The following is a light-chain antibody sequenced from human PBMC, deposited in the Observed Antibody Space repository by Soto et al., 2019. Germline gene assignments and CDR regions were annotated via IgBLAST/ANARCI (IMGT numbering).Light chain of an antibody. CDR1: QSVSSSY. CDR3: QQYGRSPFT. V-gene: IGKV3-20*01. Sequence: EIVLTQSPGTLSLSPGERATLSCRANQSVSSSYLAWYQQKPGQAPRLLIYGASNRATGIPDRFSGSGSGTDFTLTISRLEPEDFAVYFCQQYGRSPFTFGPGTKVDIK. J-gene: IGKJ3*01. CDR2: GAS.